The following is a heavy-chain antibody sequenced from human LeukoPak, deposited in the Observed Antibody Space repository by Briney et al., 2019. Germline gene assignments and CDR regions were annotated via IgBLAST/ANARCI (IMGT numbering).Heavy chain of an antibody. V-gene: IGHV3-23*01. CDR3: AKASSRWLQFSGYYGMDV. J-gene: IGHJ6*02. CDR2: ISGSGGST. CDR1: GFTFSSYA. Sequence: GGSLRLSCAASGFTFSSYAMSWVRQAPGKGLEWVSAISGSGGSTYYADSVKGRFTISRDNSKNTLYLQMNSLRAEDTAVYYCAKASSRWLQFSGYYGMDVWGQGTTVTVSS. D-gene: IGHD5-24*01.